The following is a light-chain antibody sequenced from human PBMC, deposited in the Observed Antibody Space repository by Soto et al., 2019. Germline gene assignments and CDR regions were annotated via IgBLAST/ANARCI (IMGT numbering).Light chain of an antibody. CDR2: DAS. J-gene: IGKJ2*01. CDR3: QQYDTSYT. V-gene: IGKV3-20*01. Sequence: EVVLTQFPGTLSLSPGERATLSCRASEAIGYNYLAWYRQQSGLAPTLLIYDASTRAPGIPDRFSGSGSGTDVTLTISRLEPGDFAVYYCQQYDTSYTFGPGTRLEI. CDR1: EAIGYNY.